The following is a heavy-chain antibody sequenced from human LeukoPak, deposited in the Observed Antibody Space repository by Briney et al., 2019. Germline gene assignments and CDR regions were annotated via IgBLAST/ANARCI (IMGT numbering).Heavy chain of an antibody. CDR2: FTNDGSST. CDR1: GLTFSSHW. J-gene: IGHJ4*02. CDR3: ARDSLEMTTINFDD. V-gene: IGHV3-74*01. D-gene: IGHD5-24*01. Sequence: QPGGSLRLSCAASGLTFSSHWMHWVRQAPGKGLVWVSRFTNDGSSTTYADSVKGRFTISRDNAKNSLYLQMNSLRDEDTAVYYCARDSLEMTTINFDDWGQGTLVTVSS.